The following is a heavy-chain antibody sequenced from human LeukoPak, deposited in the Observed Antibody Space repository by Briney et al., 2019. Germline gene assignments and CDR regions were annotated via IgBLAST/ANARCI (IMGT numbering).Heavy chain of an antibody. CDR2: MNPDSGNA. CDR3: ARGAVSPDCNGGSCYTFDY. D-gene: IGHD2-15*01. J-gene: IGHJ4*02. Sequence: ASVKVSCKASGYTFTSYAMHWVRQAPGQRLEWMGWMNPDSGNAEYAQKFQGRVTMTRDNSISTAYMELRSLRSEDTAVYYCARGAVSPDCNGGSCYTFDYLGQGTLVTVSS. V-gene: IGHV1-3*01. CDR1: GYTFTSYA.